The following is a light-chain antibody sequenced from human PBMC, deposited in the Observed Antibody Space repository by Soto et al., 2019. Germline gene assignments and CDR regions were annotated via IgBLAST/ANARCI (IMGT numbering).Light chain of an antibody. CDR3: QQYGSSPFT. Sequence: EIVLTQSPATLSLSPGERATLSCGASQSVGSSYLAWYQQKPGLAPRLLIYDASSRATGIPDRFSGSGSGTDFTLTISILEPEDFALYYCQQYGSSPFTFGPGTKVDIK. J-gene: IGKJ3*01. CDR1: QSVGSSY. V-gene: IGKV3D-20*01. CDR2: DAS.